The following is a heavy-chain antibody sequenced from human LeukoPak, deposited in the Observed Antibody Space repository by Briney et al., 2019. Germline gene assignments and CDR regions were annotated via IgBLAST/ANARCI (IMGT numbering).Heavy chain of an antibody. J-gene: IGHJ4*02. Sequence: GGSLRLSCAASGFTFSDYWMSWVRQAPGKGLEWVATIKQHGSEKYYVDSVKGRFTISRDNAKNSLYLQMNSLRAEDTAVYYRARGWWFDYWGQGTLVTVSS. V-gene: IGHV3-7*01. CDR1: GFTFSDYW. D-gene: IGHD2-15*01. CDR3: ARGWWFDY. CDR2: IKQHGSEK.